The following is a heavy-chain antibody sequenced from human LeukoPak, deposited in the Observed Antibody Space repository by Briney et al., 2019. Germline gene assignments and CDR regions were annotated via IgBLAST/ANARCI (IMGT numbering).Heavy chain of an antibody. V-gene: IGHV6-1*01. Sequence: SQTLSLTCAISGDSVSSNSVAWNWIRQSPSRGLEWLGRTYYRSKWYNEYAVSVKGRIIINPDTSKNQFSLQLNSVTPEDTAVYYCARVPGWYSYAMDVWGQGTTVTVSS. CDR1: GDSVSSNSVA. CDR2: TYYRSKWYN. J-gene: IGHJ6*02. D-gene: IGHD2-15*01. CDR3: ARVPGWYSYAMDV.